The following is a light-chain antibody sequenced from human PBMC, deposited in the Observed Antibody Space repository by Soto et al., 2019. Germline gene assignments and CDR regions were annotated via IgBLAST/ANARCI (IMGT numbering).Light chain of an antibody. Sequence: DIQLTQSPSSLSASVGERGTVXCRASENIGTYLNWYQQKSGKAPKVVISDASTLQSGVPSRFSGSGSGTDFTLTISSLQPEDYATYYCQQSYNTPLTFGGGTKVDIK. J-gene: IGKJ4*01. CDR1: ENIGTY. CDR3: QQSYNTPLT. V-gene: IGKV1-39*01. CDR2: DAS.